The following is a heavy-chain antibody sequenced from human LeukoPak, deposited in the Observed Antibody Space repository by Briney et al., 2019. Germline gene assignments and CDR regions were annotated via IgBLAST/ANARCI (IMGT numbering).Heavy chain of an antibody. Sequence: GRSLRLSCTASGFTFGDYAMSWFRQAPGKGLEWVGFIRSKAYGGTTEYAASVKGRFTISRDDSKSIAYLQMNSLEAEDTAVYYCTTETLYYDILTGYYILWPRTQPFDYWGQGTLVTVSS. CDR3: TTETLYYDILTGYYILWPRTQPFDY. CDR1: GFTFGDYA. D-gene: IGHD3-9*01. V-gene: IGHV3-49*03. J-gene: IGHJ4*02. CDR2: IRSKAYGGTT.